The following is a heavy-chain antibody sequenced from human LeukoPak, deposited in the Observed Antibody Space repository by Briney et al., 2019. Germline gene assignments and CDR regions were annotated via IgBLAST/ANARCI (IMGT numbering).Heavy chain of an antibody. CDR3: ASCRGELDYYYMDV. Sequence: ASVKVSCKASGGTFSSYAISWVRQAPGQGLEWMGRIIPIFGTANYAQKFQGRVTITTDEATSTAYMELSSLRSEDTAVYYCASCRGELDYYYMDVWGKGTTVTVSS. CDR2: IIPIFGTA. CDR1: GGTFSSYA. D-gene: IGHD2-15*01. J-gene: IGHJ6*03. V-gene: IGHV1-69*05.